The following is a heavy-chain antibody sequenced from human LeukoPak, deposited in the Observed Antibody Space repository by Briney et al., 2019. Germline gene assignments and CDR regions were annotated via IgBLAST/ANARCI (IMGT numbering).Heavy chain of an antibody. V-gene: IGHV1-69*04. D-gene: IGHD6-6*01. Sequence: ASVKVSCKASGGTFSSYAISWVRQAPGQGLEWMGRIIPILGIANYAQKFQGRVTITADKSTSTAYMELSSLRSEDTAVYYCARGSYYSSSSGGDYWGQGTLVTVSS. CDR3: ARGSYYSSSSGGDY. J-gene: IGHJ4*02. CDR2: IIPILGIA. CDR1: GGTFSSYA.